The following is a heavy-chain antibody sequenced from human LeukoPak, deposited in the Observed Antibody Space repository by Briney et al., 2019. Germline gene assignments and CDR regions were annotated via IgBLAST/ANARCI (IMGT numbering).Heavy chain of an antibody. V-gene: IGHV3-7*01. CDR3: AKLRVGAIDY. J-gene: IGHJ4*02. CDR1: GFTFSSYW. D-gene: IGHD1-26*01. CDR2: IKQDGSEK. Sequence: PGGSLRLSCAASGFTFSSYWMSWVRRAPGKGLEWVANIKQDGSEKYYVDSVKGRFTISRDNAKNSLYLQMNSLRAEDTAVFYCAKLRVGAIDYWGQGTLVTVSS.